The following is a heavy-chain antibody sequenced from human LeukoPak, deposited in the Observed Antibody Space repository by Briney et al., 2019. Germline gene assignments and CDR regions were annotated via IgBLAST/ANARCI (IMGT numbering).Heavy chain of an antibody. CDR2: FDPENGET. CDR1: GYTLTELS. V-gene: IGHV1-24*01. CDR3: ATWEYSSGPFDY. Sequence: GGSVKVSCKVSGYTLTELSMHWVRQAPGKGLEWMGGFDPENGETIYAQKFQGRVTMTEDTSTDTAYMELSSLRSEDTAVYYCATWEYSSGPFDYWGQGTLVTVSS. D-gene: IGHD6-19*01. J-gene: IGHJ4*02.